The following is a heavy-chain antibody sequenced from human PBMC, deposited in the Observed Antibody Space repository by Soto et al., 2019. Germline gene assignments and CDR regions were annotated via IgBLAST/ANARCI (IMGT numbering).Heavy chain of an antibody. CDR2: ISSSSSYI. D-gene: IGHD6-19*01. J-gene: IGHJ6*02. CDR1: GFTFSSYS. V-gene: IGHV3-21*01. Sequence: GGSLRLSCAASGFTFSSYSMNWVRQAPGKGLEWVSSISSSSSYIYYADSVKGRFTISRDNAKNSLYLQMNSLRAEDTAVYYCARGYSGRYGMDVWGQGTTVTVSS. CDR3: ARGYSGRYGMDV.